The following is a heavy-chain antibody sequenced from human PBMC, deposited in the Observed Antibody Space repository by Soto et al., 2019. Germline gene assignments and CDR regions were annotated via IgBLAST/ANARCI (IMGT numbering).Heavy chain of an antibody. J-gene: IGHJ6*02. Sequence: SETLSLTCAVYGWSFSGYYWSWIRQPPGKGLEWIGEINHSGSTNYNPSLKSRVTISVDTSKNQFSLKLTSVTAADTAVYYCARRIAARFYYYGMDVWGQGTTVTVSS. CDR3: ARRIAARFYYYGMDV. V-gene: IGHV4-34*01. D-gene: IGHD6-6*01. CDR1: GWSFSGYY. CDR2: INHSGST.